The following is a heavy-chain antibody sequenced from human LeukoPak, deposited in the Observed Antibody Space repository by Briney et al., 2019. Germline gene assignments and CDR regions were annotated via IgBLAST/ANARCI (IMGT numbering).Heavy chain of an antibody. Sequence: GESLKISCKGSGYSFTSYWIGWVRQMPGKGLEWMGIIYPSDSDTRYSPSFQGQVTFSVDTSINTAYLHWSSLKASDTAIYYCARHSSGSQVLSDFDYWGQGTLVTVFS. J-gene: IGHJ4*02. V-gene: IGHV5-51*01. CDR2: IYPSDSDT. D-gene: IGHD1-26*01. CDR3: ARHSSGSQVLSDFDY. CDR1: GYSFTSYW.